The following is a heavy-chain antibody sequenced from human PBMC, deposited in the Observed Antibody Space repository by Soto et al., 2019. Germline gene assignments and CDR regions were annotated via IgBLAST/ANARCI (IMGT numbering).Heavy chain of an antibody. J-gene: IGHJ4*02. Sequence: EVQLVESGGGLVKPGGSLRLSCAASGFTFSSYTMNWVRQAPGKGLEWVSSISSGSSYIYYADSMKGRFTISRDNAKNSLYRQMNSLRAEDTAVYYCAGGVFSDSGTCYWGRGTLLTVSA. CDR2: ISSGSSYI. CDR3: AGGVFSDSGTCY. D-gene: IGHD2-15*01. V-gene: IGHV3-21*01. CDR1: GFTFSSYT.